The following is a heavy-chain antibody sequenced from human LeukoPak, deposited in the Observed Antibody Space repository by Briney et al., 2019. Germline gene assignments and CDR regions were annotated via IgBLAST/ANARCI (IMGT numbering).Heavy chain of an antibody. D-gene: IGHD3-10*01. CDR3: ARDYPFESITMVRGTFDY. V-gene: IGHV1-46*01. Sequence: ASVKVSCKASGYTFTSYYMHWVRQAPGQGLEWMGINNPSGGSTSYAQKFQGRVTMTRDMSTSTVYMELSSLRSEDTAVYYCARDYPFESITMVRGTFDYWGQGTLVTVSS. J-gene: IGHJ4*02. CDR2: NNPSGGST. CDR1: GYTFTSYY.